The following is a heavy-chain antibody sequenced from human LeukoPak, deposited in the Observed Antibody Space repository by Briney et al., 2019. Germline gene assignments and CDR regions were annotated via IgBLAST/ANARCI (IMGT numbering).Heavy chain of an antibody. CDR2: INWNGGST. V-gene: IGHV3-20*04. D-gene: IGHD1-26*01. CDR3: ARSLVGASPCDY. J-gene: IGHJ4*02. Sequence: GGSLRLSCAATGFTFDDYGMSWVRQAPGKGLEWVSGINWNGGSTGYADSVKGRFTISRDNAKNSLYLQMNSLRAEDTALYYCARSLVGASPCDYWGQGTLVTVSS. CDR1: GFTFDDYG.